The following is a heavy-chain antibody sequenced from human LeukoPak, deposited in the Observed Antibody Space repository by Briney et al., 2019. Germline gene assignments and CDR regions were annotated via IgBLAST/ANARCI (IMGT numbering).Heavy chain of an antibody. Sequence: GGSVKVSCKASGYTFTSYDINWVRQATGQGLEWMGWMNPNSGNTGYAQKFQGRVTMTRNTSISTAYMELSSLRSEDTAVYYCARGGDSGYDAHYYYYYYGMDVWGQGTTVTVSS. D-gene: IGHD5-12*01. J-gene: IGHJ6*02. CDR1: GYTFTSYD. CDR3: ARGGDSGYDAHYYYYYYGMDV. CDR2: MNPNSGNT. V-gene: IGHV1-8*01.